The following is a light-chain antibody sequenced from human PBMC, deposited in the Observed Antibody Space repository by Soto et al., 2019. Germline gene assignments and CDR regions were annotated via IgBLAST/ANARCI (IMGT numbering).Light chain of an antibody. CDR2: GAS. CDR3: HQYGSSPLT. V-gene: IGKV3-20*01. Sequence: EIVLTQSPGTLSLSPGESGTLSCRAGQTLSSSSLAWYQQKPGQAPRLLIYGASNRASGIPDRFGGGGSGTDFTLTISRLEPEEFAVYYCHQYGSSPLTFGGGTKVEI. CDR1: QTLSSSS. J-gene: IGKJ4*01.